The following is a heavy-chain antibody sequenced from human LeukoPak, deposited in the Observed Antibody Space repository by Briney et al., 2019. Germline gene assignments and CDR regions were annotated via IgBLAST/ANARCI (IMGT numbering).Heavy chain of an antibody. J-gene: IGHJ4*02. D-gene: IGHD6-19*01. CDR3: AKDQGSSGWTRPFDY. Sequence: GGSLRLSCAASGFTFSSYSMNWVRQAPGKGLEWGSYISSSSSTIYYADSVKGRFTISRDNSKNSLYLQMNSLRTEDTALYYCAKDQGSSGWTRPFDYWGQGTLVTVSS. CDR1: GFTFSSYS. V-gene: IGHV3-48*04. CDR2: ISSSSSTI.